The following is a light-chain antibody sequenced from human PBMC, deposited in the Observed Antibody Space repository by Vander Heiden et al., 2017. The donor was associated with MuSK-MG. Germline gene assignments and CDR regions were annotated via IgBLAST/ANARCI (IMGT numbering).Light chain of an antibody. CDR2: DAS. CDR3: QQRSNWPPIFT. V-gene: IGKV3-11*01. J-gene: IGKJ3*01. Sequence: EIVFTQSPATLSLSPGARATLSCRASQSVSSYLAWYQQNPGQAPRLLIYDASNRATGIPARFSGSGSGTDFTLTISSLEPEDVAVYYCQQRSNWPPIFTFGPGTKVDIK. CDR1: QSVSSY.